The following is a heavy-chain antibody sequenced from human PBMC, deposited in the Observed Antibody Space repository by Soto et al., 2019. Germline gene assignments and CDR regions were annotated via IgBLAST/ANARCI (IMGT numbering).Heavy chain of an antibody. CDR1: GGTFSSYA. CDR2: IIPISGTA. V-gene: IGHV1-69*01. J-gene: IGHJ6*02. Sequence: QVQLVQSGAEVKKPGSSVKVSCKASGGTFSSYAISWVRQAPGQGLEWMGGIIPISGTANYAQKFQGRVTITADEYTRTAYMELSSLRSEDTAVYYCARSQGSSTSLELYYYYYYGMDVWGQGTTVTVSS. D-gene: IGHD2-2*01. CDR3: ARSQGSSTSLELYYYYYYGMDV.